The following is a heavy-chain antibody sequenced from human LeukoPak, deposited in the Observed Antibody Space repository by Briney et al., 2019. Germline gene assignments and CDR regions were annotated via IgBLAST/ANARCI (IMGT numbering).Heavy chain of an antibody. CDR2: IYYSGST. CDR1: GGSIRGYF. J-gene: IGHJ4*02. CDR3: AMAYSSSWYYFAY. V-gene: IGHV4-59*01. Sequence: AQTLSLTCTVSGGSIRGYFWTWIRQPPGKGLEWIGYIYYSGSTNYNPSLKSRVTIAVDTSKNQFSLRLSSVTAADTAVYFCAMAYSSSWYYFAYWGQGTLVTVSS. D-gene: IGHD6-13*01.